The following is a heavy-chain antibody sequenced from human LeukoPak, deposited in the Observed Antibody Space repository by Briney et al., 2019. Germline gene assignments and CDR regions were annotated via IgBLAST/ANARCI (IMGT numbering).Heavy chain of an antibody. Sequence: GGSLRLSCAASGFTFSSYSMNWVRQAPGKGLEWVSSISSSSSYIYYADSVKGRFTSSRDNAKNSLYLQMNSLRAEDTAVYYCARDYSSSWYYFDYWGQGTLVTVSS. CDR1: GFTFSSYS. CDR3: ARDYSSSWYYFDY. CDR2: ISSSSSYI. D-gene: IGHD6-13*01. J-gene: IGHJ4*02. V-gene: IGHV3-21*04.